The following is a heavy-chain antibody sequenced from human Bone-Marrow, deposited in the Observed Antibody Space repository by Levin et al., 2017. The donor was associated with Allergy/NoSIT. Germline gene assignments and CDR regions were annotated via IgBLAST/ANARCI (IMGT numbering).Heavy chain of an antibody. CDR1: GFTFSSYR. D-gene: IGHD7-27*01. Sequence: GASVKVSCAASGFTFSSYRMNWVRQAPGKGLEWVSSISSSSSYIYYADSVKGRFTISRDNAKNSLYLQMNSLRAEDTAVYYCARGYWGGYFDLWGRGTLVTVSS. J-gene: IGHJ2*01. CDR3: ARGYWGGYFDL. V-gene: IGHV3-21*01. CDR2: ISSSSSYI.